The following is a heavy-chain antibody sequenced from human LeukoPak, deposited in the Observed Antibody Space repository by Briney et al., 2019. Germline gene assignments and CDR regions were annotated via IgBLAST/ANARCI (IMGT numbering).Heavy chain of an antibody. D-gene: IGHD3-22*01. CDR3: ATAGDNYYDSSGPVGY. Sequence: ASVKVSCKASGYTFTSYGISWVRQAPGQGLEWMGWISAYNGNTNYAQKLQGRVTMTTDTSTSTAYMELRSLRSEDTAVYYCATAGDNYYDSSGPVGYWGQGTLVTVSS. CDR1: GYTFTSYG. CDR2: ISAYNGNT. V-gene: IGHV1-18*01. J-gene: IGHJ4*02.